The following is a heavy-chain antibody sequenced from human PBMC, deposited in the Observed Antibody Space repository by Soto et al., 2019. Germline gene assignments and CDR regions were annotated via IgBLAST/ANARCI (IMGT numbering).Heavy chain of an antibody. Sequence: GSLRVSCAASGCTFSSYAMSWVRQAPGKGLEWVGRIKSKSAGGTTDYASPVKGRFTISRDDSKNTLWLQMDSLKTEDTALYYCTTDLYNFFYWGQGTQVTVSS. J-gene: IGHJ4*02. CDR3: TTDLYNFFY. D-gene: IGHD1-20*01. CDR2: IKSKSAGGTT. CDR1: GCTFSSYA. V-gene: IGHV3-15*01.